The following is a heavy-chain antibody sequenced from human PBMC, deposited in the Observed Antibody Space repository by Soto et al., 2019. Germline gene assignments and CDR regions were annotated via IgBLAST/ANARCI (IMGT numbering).Heavy chain of an antibody. Sequence: QITLKESGPTLVKPTQTLTLTCTFSGSSRSSSGVGVGWIRQPPGKALEWLALIYWDDDKRYSPSLKSRLTITKDTSKNQVVLTMANMDPVDTATYYCAHALGGGSSSYFDYWGQGTLVTVSS. V-gene: IGHV2-5*02. CDR2: IYWDDDK. CDR3: AHALGGGSSSYFDY. CDR1: GSSRSSSGVG. D-gene: IGHD3-16*01. J-gene: IGHJ4*02.